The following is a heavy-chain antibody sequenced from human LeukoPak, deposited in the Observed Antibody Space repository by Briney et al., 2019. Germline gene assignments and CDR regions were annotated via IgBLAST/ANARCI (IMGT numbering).Heavy chain of an antibody. V-gene: IGHV4-34*01. D-gene: IGHD6-13*01. J-gene: IGHJ4*02. CDR3: ARGRGAAAGRIVTFDY. CDR1: GGSFSGYY. CDR2: INHSGST. Sequence: SETLSLTCAVYGGSFSGYYWSWIRQPPGKGLEWIGEINHSGSTNYNPSLKSRVTISVDTSKNQFSLKLSSVTAADTAVYYCARGRGAAAGRIVTFDYWGQGTLVTVPS.